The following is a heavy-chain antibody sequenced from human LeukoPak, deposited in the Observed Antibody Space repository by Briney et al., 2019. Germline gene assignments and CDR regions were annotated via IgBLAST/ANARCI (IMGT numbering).Heavy chain of an antibody. J-gene: IGHJ6*03. D-gene: IGHD5-18*01. CDR1: GFTFSSYG. Sequence: GGTLRLSCAASGFTFSSYGLRWVRQAPAKELEWVSAISGSGGSKYYADSEKGRFNIPKNNSKNTLYLQMTSLRAEDTAVYYCAKYSSAKRTYYYYYYMDVWGKGTTVTISS. V-gene: IGHV3-23*01. CDR3: AKYSSAKRTYYYYYYMDV. CDR2: ISGSGGSK.